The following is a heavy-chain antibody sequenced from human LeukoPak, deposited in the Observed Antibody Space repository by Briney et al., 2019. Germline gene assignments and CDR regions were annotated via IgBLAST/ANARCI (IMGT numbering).Heavy chain of an antibody. V-gene: IGHV3-66*01. CDR2: IYSGGST. CDR3: ARDSGYDSVYYYYGMDV. J-gene: IGHJ6*02. Sequence: PGGSLRLSCAASGFTVSSNYMSWVRQAPGKGLGWVSVIYSGGSTYYADSVKGRFTISRDNSKNTLYLQMNSLRAEDTAVYYCARDSGYDSVYYYYGMDVWGQGTTVTVSS. D-gene: IGHD5-12*01. CDR1: GFTVSSNY.